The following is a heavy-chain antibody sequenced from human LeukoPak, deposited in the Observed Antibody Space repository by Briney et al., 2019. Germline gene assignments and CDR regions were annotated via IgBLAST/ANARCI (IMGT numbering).Heavy chain of an antibody. CDR1: GYTFTGYY. V-gene: IGHV1-2*02. Sequence: ASVKVSCKASGYTFTGYYMHWVRQAPGQGLEWMGWINPNSGGTNYAQKFQGRVTMTRDTSISTAYMELSRLRSDDTAVYYCASAPQEDGSGWLGWFDPWGQGTLVTVSS. J-gene: IGHJ5*02. D-gene: IGHD6-19*01. CDR3: ASAPQEDGSGWLGWFDP. CDR2: INPNSGGT.